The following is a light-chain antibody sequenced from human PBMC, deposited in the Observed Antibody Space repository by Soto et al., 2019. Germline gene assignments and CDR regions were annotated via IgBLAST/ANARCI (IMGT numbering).Light chain of an antibody. CDR1: QSVSNY. J-gene: IGKJ2*01. V-gene: IGKV3-11*01. Sequence: EIVLTQSPATLSLSPGERATLSCRASQSVSNYLAWYQQKPGQAPRLLIYDASNRATAIPDRFSGSGSGTDFTLTISSLGPEDFAVYYCLQRSSLPTTLGQGTRLEIK. CDR2: DAS. CDR3: LQRSSLPTT.